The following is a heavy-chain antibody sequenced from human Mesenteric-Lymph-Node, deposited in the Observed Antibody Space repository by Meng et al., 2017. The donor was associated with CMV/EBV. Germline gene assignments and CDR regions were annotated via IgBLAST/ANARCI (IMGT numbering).Heavy chain of an antibody. Sequence: GESLKISCAVSGLTFSSYTMNWVRQAPGKGLEWVSSISSSSSYIYYADSVKGRFTISRDNAKNSLYLQMNSLRAEDTAVYYCARGGDYDFWSGFYYYYGMDVWGQGTTVTVSS. CDR1: GLTFSSYT. CDR3: ARGGDYDFWSGFYYYYGMDV. CDR2: ISSSSSYI. J-gene: IGHJ6*02. V-gene: IGHV3-21*01. D-gene: IGHD3-3*01.